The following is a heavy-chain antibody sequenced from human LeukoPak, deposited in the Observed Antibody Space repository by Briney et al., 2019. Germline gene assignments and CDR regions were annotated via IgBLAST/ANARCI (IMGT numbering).Heavy chain of an antibody. Sequence: GRSLRLSCAASGFTFSSYAMHWVRQAPGKGLEWVAVISYAGSNKYYADSVKGRFTISRDNSKNTLYLQMNSLRAEDTAVYYCARDPLAARMGAYYYYYHMDVWGKGTTVTVSS. D-gene: IGHD6-6*01. CDR1: GFTFSSYA. CDR3: ARDPLAARMGAYYYYYHMDV. V-gene: IGHV3-30*04. J-gene: IGHJ6*03. CDR2: ISYAGSNK.